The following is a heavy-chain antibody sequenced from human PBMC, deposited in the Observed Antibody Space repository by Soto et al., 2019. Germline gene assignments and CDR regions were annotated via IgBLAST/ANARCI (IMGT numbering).Heavy chain of an antibody. CDR2: SVAGSENT. D-gene: IGHD3-10*01. CDR1: DYAFSAYG. CDR3: ARVAGSGSGSRHFET. V-gene: IGHV1-18*01. J-gene: IGHJ4*02. Sequence: QGQLVQSGAEVTKPGASVKVSCKTSDYAFSAYGLSWVRQAPGQGLQWMGWSVAGSENTVYAQDFQGRVTVTTARSTNTGYMELRSLTSDDTALYYCARVAGSGSGSRHFETGGQGTLVIVSS.